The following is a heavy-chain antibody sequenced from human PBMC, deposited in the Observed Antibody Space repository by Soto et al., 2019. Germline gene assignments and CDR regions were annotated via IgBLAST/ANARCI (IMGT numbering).Heavy chain of an antibody. D-gene: IGHD3-16*02. J-gene: IGHJ6*02. CDR3: ARAGGYDYVCGSYRQDYYYYYGMDV. Sequence: GGSLRLSCAASGFTVSSNYMSWVRQAPGKGLEWVSVIYSGGSTYYADSVKGRFTISRDNSKNTLYLQMNSLRAEDTAVYYCARAGGYDYVCGSYRQDYYYYYGMDVWGQGTTVTVSS. CDR1: GFTVSSNY. CDR2: IYSGGST. V-gene: IGHV3-53*01.